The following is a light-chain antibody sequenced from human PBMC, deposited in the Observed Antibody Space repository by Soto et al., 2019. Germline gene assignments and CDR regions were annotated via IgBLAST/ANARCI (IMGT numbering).Light chain of an antibody. CDR2: RAS. Sequence: MTQSASTVSVSPGERATLSCRASQTIYSNVAWYQQRPGQPPRLLIYRASSRATGIPARFSGSGSGTEFTLTINSLQSEDFAVYYCQQYSSSITFDQGTRLEIK. CDR1: QTIYSN. CDR3: QQYSSSIT. J-gene: IGKJ5*01. V-gene: IGKV3-15*01.